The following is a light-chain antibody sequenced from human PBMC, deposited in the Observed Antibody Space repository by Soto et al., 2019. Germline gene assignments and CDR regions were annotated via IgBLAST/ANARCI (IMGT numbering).Light chain of an antibody. Sequence: EIVLTQSPGTLSLSPGERATLSCRASQSVSTNYLAWYQQKPGQSPRLLIYGATRRATGIPDRFSGSGSATDFTLTINTLQPEDFAVYFCQQTYMVPYTFGQGTKVEI. CDR3: QQTYMVPYT. CDR1: QSVSTNY. CDR2: GAT. J-gene: IGKJ2*01. V-gene: IGKV3-20*01.